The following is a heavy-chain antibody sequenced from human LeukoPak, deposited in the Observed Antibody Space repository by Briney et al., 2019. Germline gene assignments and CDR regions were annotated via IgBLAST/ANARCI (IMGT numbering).Heavy chain of an antibody. CDR1: GFTFSSYW. D-gene: IGHD3-10*01. J-gene: IGHJ4*02. CDR3: AREIWFGDGDY. V-gene: IGHV3-74*01. Sequence: PGGSLRLSCAASGFTFSSYWMHWVRHAPGKGLVWVSRINSDGSSTSYADSVKGRFTISRDNAKNTLYLQMNSLRAEDTAVYYCAREIWFGDGDYWGQGTLVTVSS. CDR2: INSDGSST.